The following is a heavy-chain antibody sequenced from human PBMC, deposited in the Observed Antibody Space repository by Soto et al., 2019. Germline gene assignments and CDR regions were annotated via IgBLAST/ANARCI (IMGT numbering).Heavy chain of an antibody. CDR1: GGTFSSYA. D-gene: IGHD3-16*01. CDR2: IIPIFVTA. Sequence: QVQLVQSGAEVKKPGSSVKVSCKSSGGTFSSYAISWVRQAPGQGREWMGGIIPIFVTANYAQKFQGRVTITADESTSTAYLDLSSLRSEDTAVDYCARALYDYVWGRFDYWGQGTLVTV. V-gene: IGHV1-69*01. J-gene: IGHJ4*02. CDR3: ARALYDYVWGRFDY.